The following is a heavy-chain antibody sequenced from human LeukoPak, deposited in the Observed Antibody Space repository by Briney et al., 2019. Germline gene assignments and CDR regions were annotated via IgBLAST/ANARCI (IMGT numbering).Heavy chain of an antibody. CDR1: GESLSGHY. V-gene: IGHV4-34*01. CDR3: AKTPTALVRGGYYFDN. J-gene: IGHJ4*02. D-gene: IGHD6-6*01. CDR2: INHIGST. Sequence: PSETLSLTCAVYGESLSGHYWSWIRQPPGKGLEWIGEINHIGSTNYNPSLKSRVTILVDTSKNQFSLRLSSVTAADTAAYYCAKTPTALVRGGYYFDNWGRGTLVTVSS.